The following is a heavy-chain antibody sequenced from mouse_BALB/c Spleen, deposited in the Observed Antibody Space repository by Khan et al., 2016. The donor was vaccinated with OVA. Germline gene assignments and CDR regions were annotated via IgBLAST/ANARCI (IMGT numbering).Heavy chain of an antibody. D-gene: IGHD2-2*01. CDR2: INPFSGGT. J-gene: IGHJ3*01. CDR1: GYSFTSYY. CDR3: TRLGYLAWFTC. Sequence: VQLKQSGPDLMKPGASLKISCKASGYSFTSYYIHWVMQSHGKSLEWIGYINPFSGGTTYNQNFKGKATLTVDKSSSTAYLHLSNLTSEDSAVYDCTRLGYLAWFTCWGQGTLVTVSA. V-gene: IGHV1S135*01.